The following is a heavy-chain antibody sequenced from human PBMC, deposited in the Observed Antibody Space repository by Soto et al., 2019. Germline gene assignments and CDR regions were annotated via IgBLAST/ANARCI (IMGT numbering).Heavy chain of an antibody. CDR2: ISAYNGNT. V-gene: IGHV1-18*01. J-gene: IGHJ4*02. CDR1: GYTFTSYG. Sequence: ASVKVSCKASGYTFTSYGISWVRQAPGQGLEWMGWISAYNGNTNYAQKLQGRVTMTTDTSTSTAYMELRSLRSDDTAVYYCARDRRFRPGPIAAAGLFDYWGQGTLVTVSS. CDR3: ARDRRFRPGPIAAAGLFDY. D-gene: IGHD6-13*01.